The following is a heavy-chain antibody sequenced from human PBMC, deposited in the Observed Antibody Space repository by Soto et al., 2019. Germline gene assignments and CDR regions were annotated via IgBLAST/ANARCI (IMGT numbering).Heavy chain of an antibody. CDR2: IYYSGST. Sequence: PSETLSLTCTVSGGSISSGDYYWSWIRQPPGKGLEWIGYIYYSGSTYYNPSLKSRVTISVDTSKNQFSLKLSSVTAADTAVYYCARWWAGDGFLEWQDAFDYWGQGTLVTVSS. CDR3: ARWWAGDGFLEWQDAFDY. J-gene: IGHJ4*02. CDR1: GGSISSGDYY. V-gene: IGHV4-30-4*01. D-gene: IGHD3-3*01.